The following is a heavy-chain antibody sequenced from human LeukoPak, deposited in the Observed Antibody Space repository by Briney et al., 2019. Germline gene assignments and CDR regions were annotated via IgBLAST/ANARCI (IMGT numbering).Heavy chain of an antibody. CDR1: GFTFSTYA. CDR3: AASRWYFRCLDY. Sequence: GGSLRLSCAASGFTFSTYAMSWVRQAPGKGLEWVSGVSGSGGTYYADSVKGRFTISRDNAKNTLYLQMNSLRAEDTAVYYCAASRWYFRCLDYWGQGTLVTVSS. J-gene: IGHJ4*02. D-gene: IGHD6-13*01. CDR2: VSGSGGT. V-gene: IGHV3-23*01.